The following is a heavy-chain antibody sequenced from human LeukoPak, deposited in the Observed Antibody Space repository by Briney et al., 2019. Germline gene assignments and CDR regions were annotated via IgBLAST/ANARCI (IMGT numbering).Heavy chain of an antibody. V-gene: IGHV3-9*01. CDR1: GFIFDDYS. CDR3: TKGVATVTTTQGDAFDI. J-gene: IGHJ3*02. CDR2: ISWNSGSI. Sequence: PGGSLRLSCAASGFIFDDYSMHWVRQAPGKGLEWVSGISWNSGSIGYAGSVKGRFTISRDNAKNSLYLQMNSLRDEDTALYYCTKGVATVTTTQGDAFDIWGQGTMVTVSS. D-gene: IGHD4-17*01.